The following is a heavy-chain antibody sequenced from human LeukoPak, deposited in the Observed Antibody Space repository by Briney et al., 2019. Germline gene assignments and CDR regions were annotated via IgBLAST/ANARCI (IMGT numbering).Heavy chain of an antibody. CDR2: INPNSGGT. Sequence: EASVKVSCKASGYTFTGYYMHWVRQAPGQGLEWKGRINPNSGGTNYAQKFQGRVTMTRDTSISTAYMELSRLRSDDTAVYYCARDKSRITIFGVATYYFDYWGQGTLVTVSS. V-gene: IGHV1-2*06. CDR1: GYTFTGYY. CDR3: ARDKSRITIFGVATYYFDY. D-gene: IGHD3-3*01. J-gene: IGHJ4*02.